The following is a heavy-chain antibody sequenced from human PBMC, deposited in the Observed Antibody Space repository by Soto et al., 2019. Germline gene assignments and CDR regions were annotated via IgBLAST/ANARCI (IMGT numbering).Heavy chain of an antibody. D-gene: IGHD2-8*01. Sequence: ASVKVSCKASGYKFTTYFIHWVRQAPGQGLEWMGMIHPSGDTGYGQKFRGRVTMTIDTSTTTAYMELRNLTSEDTAIYFSVRGYCTTTPCSGDFQHWGQGTPVTVSS. CDR1: GYKFTTYF. CDR3: VRGYCTTTPCSGDFQH. CDR2: IHPSGDT. V-gene: IGHV1-46*01. J-gene: IGHJ1*01.